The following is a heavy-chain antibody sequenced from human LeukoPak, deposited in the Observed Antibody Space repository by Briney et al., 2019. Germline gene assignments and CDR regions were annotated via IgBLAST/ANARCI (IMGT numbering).Heavy chain of an antibody. D-gene: IGHD3-9*01. J-gene: IGHJ3*02. Sequence: GSLRLSCAASGFTFGTYSMNWVRQAPGKGLEWVSSISSSSGYIYYADSVKGRFTISRDNAKDSLYLQMNSLRAEDTAVYYCARGYYDILTAYRPSEIDIWGQGTMVTVSS. CDR3: ARGYYDILTAYRPSEIDI. CDR2: ISSSSGYI. CDR1: GFTFGTYS. V-gene: IGHV3-21*01.